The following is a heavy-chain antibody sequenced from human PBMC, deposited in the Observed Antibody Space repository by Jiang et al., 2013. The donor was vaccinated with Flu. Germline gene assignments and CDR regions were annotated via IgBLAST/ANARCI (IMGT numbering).Heavy chain of an antibody. CDR1: GYTLTDYY. CDR2: INPNSGGT. J-gene: IGHJ5*02. V-gene: IGHV1-2*02. Sequence: GAEVKKPGASVKVSCKASGYTLTDYYLHWVRQAPGQGLEWMGWINPNSGGTNYAQKFQGRVTMTRDTSINTAYMELDRLKSDDTAVYYCARGGYSISGYDLWGQGALVTVSS. CDR3: ARGGYSISGYDL. D-gene: IGHD2-2*01.